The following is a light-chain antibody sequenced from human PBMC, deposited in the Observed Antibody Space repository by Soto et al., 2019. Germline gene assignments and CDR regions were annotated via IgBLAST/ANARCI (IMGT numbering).Light chain of an antibody. J-gene: IGKJ1*01. CDR2: EAS. Sequence: EIVLTQSPATLSLSPWERATLFCRASQSIGGFLAWYQQRPGQAPRLLIYEASNRPTGIPARFSGSGSGTDFTLTISSLEPEDFAVYYCQQRSNWPPTWTFGQGTKVDIK. CDR1: QSIGGF. CDR3: QQRSNWPPTWT. V-gene: IGKV3-11*01.